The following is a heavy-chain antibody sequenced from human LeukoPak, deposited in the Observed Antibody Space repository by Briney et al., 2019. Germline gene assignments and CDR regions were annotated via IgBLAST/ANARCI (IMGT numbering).Heavy chain of an antibody. CDR2: IDPSDSYT. V-gene: IGHV5-10-1*01. J-gene: IGHJ4*02. D-gene: IGHD1-14*01. Sequence: GESLKISCKGSGYSFTSYWISWVRQMPGKGLEWMGRIDPSDSYTNYSPSFQGHVTISAVKSISTAYLQWSSLKASDTAMYYCATHSPLRDRYYFDYWGQGTLVTVSS. CDR3: ATHSPLRDRYYFDY. CDR1: GYSFTSYW.